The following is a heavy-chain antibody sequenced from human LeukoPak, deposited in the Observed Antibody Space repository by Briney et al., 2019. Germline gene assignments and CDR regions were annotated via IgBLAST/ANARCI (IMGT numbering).Heavy chain of an antibody. V-gene: IGHV1-46*03. D-gene: IGHD6-13*01. CDR3: ATHSSSFRRYFDY. CDR1: GYTFTSYY. J-gene: IGHJ4*02. Sequence: ASVKVSCKASGYTFTSYYMHWVRQAPGQGLEWTGIINPSGGSTSYAQKFQGRVTMTRDTSTSTVYMELSSLRSEDTAVYYCATHSSSFRRYFDYWGQGTLVTVSS. CDR2: INPSGGST.